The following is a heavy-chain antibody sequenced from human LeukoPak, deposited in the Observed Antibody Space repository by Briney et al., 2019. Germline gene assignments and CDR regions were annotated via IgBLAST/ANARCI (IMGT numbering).Heavy chain of an antibody. Sequence: GGSLRLSCAASGFTFSSYGMHWVRQAPGKGLEWVAVISYDGSNKYYADSVKGRFTISRDNSKNTLYLQMNSLRAEDTAVYYCARDRLDYGDYEALDYWGKGPLVTVSS. J-gene: IGHJ4*02. V-gene: IGHV3-30*03. D-gene: IGHD4-17*01. CDR2: ISYDGSNK. CDR3: ARDRLDYGDYEALDY. CDR1: GFTFSSYG.